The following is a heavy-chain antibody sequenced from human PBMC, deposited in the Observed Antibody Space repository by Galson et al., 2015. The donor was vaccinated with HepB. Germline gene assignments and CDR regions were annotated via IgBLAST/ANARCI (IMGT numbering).Heavy chain of an antibody. CDR3: ARNRGGHSGSYQDNFDY. CDR1: GGTFGTSA. V-gene: IGHV1-69*13. Sequence: SVKVSCKASGGTFGTSAISWVRQAPGQGLEWMGGIIGFFGPTNYAQKFQGRVTITADESTTTAYMELSSLRSEDTAVYYCARNRGGHSGSYQDNFDYWGQGTLVTVSS. J-gene: IGHJ4*02. D-gene: IGHD1-26*01. CDR2: IIGFFGPT.